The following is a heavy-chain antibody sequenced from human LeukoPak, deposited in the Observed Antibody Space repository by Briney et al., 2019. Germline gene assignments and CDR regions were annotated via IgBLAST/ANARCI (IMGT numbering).Heavy chain of an antibody. D-gene: IGHD3-22*01. CDR1: GDTFIGYY. J-gene: IGHJ4*02. CDR3: AREQNYDSSGYYYDFGD. CDR2: INPNSGGT. V-gene: IGHV1-2*02. Sequence: GASVKVSCKAAGDTFIGYYMHWGRQAPGEGVEGRGWINPNSGGTNYAQKFQGGVTMTRDTSISTAYMQLSRLRSDDTAVYYCAREQNYDSSGYYYDFGDWGQGTLVTVSS.